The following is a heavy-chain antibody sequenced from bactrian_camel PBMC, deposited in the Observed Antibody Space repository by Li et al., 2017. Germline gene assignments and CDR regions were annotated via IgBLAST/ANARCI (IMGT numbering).Heavy chain of an antibody. D-gene: IGHD4*01. Sequence: VQLVESGGGSVQTGGSLKLSCKASGYVFSGYCMGWFRQVPGREREGVAFISAEGFTRPYADSVKGRFTISRDNAKRLVYLQMNSLKPEDTAMYYCAATATDRFACRTRYVTMFPDRGQGTQVTVS. CDR2: ISAEGFTR. V-gene: IGHV3S31*01. CDR3: AATATDRFACRTRYVTMFPD. CDR1: GYVFSGYC. J-gene: IGHJ4*01.